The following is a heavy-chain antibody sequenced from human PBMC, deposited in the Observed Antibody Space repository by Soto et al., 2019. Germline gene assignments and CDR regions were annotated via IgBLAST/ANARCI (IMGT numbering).Heavy chain of an antibody. CDR3: AKDRGHSSSWYTFYHGMDV. D-gene: IGHD6-13*01. CDR1: GFTFSTYG. J-gene: IGHJ6*02. V-gene: IGHV3-30*18. Sequence: PGGSLRLSCAASGFTFSTYGMHWVRQAPGKGLEWVAVISYGGSNKDYADSVKGRFTISRDNSQYTLYLQMNSLRAEDTAVYYCAKDRGHSSSWYTFYHGMDVWGQGTTVTVYS. CDR2: ISYGGSNK.